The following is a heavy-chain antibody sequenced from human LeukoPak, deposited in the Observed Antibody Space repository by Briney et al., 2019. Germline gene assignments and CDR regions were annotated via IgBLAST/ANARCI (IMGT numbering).Heavy chain of an antibody. CDR2: IKRDGSEK. D-gene: IGHD4-17*01. J-gene: IGHJ4*02. CDR1: GFTFSSYW. CDR3: ARGYGDSIHFDY. V-gene: IGHV3-7*04. Sequence: PGGSLRLSCAVSGFTFSSYWMSWVRQAPGKGLEWVANIKRDGSEKYYVDSVKGRFTISRDNAKNSLYLQMNSLRAEEAAVYYCARGYGDSIHFDYWGQGTLVTVSS.